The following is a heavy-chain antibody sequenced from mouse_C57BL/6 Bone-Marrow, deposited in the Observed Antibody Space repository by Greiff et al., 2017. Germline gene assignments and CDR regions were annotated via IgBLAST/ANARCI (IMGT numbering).Heavy chain of an antibody. CDR3: ARITTGVHYDAMDY. CDR2: IYPGSGST. J-gene: IGHJ4*01. CDR1: GYTFTSYW. V-gene: IGHV1-55*01. Sequence: QVQLKQPGAELVKPGASVKMSCKASGYTFTSYWITWVKQRPGQGLEWIGDIYPGSGSTNYNEKFKSKATLTVDTSSSTAYMQRSSLTSEDSAVYYWARITTGVHYDAMDYWGQGTSVTVSS. D-gene: IGHD1-1*01.